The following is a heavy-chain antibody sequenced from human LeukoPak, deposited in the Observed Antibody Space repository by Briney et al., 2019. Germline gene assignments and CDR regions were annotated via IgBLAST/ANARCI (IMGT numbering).Heavy chain of an antibody. CDR1: GFTVSSNY. J-gene: IGHJ6*02. CDR3: ARDPGSINGMDV. D-gene: IGHD2/OR15-2a*01. CDR2: IYTGGTT. Sequence: GGSLRLSCAASGFTVSSNYMNWVRQAPGKGLEWVSVIYTGGTTYYADSVKGRFTISRDNSKNTLYLQMSSLRAEDTALYYCARDPGSINGMDVWGQGTTVTVSS. V-gene: IGHV3-66*01.